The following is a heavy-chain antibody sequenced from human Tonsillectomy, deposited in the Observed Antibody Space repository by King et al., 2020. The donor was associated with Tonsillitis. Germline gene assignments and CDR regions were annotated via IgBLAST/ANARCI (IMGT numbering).Heavy chain of an antibody. CDR3: ARLQPQQLVDY. V-gene: IGHV4-59*08. Sequence: VQLQESGPGLVKPSETLSLTCTVSGGSISSYYWSWLRQPPGKGLEWIGYIYYSGSTNYNPSLKSRVTISVDTSKNQFSLKLSSVTAADTAVYYCARLQPQQLVDYWGQGTLVTVSS. CDR1: GGSISSYY. CDR2: IYYSGST. J-gene: IGHJ4*02. D-gene: IGHD6-13*01.